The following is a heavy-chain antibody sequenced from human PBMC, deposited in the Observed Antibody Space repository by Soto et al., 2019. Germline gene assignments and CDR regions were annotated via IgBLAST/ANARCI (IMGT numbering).Heavy chain of an antibody. CDR1: GFTFASSA. Sequence: ASVKVSCKASGFTFASSAVQWVRRARGQRLEWIGWIVVGSGNTDYSQKFQDRVAITRDMSKSTAYMELSSLRSEDTAVYYCARDRSSTVAGTDVWGKGTTVTVSS. CDR2: IVVGSGNT. CDR3: ARDRSSTVAGTDV. V-gene: IGHV1-58*01. D-gene: IGHD6-19*01. J-gene: IGHJ6*04.